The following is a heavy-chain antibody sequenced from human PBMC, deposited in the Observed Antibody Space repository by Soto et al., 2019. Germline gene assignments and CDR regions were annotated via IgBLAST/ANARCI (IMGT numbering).Heavy chain of an antibody. V-gene: IGHV1-69*13. CDR2: IISIFGTA. Sequence: SVKVSCKASGGTFSSYAISWVRQAPGQGLEWMLGIISIFGTANYAQKFQGRVTITADEPTSTAYMELSSLRSEDTAVYYCAREPSEYYYDSSGYYSSYFDYWGQGTLVTVPS. CDR3: AREPSEYYYDSSGYYSSYFDY. CDR1: GGTFSSYA. J-gene: IGHJ4*02. D-gene: IGHD3-22*01.